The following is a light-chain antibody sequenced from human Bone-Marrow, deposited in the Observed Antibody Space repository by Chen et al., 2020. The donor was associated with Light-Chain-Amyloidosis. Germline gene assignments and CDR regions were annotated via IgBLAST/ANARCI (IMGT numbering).Light chain of an antibody. Sequence: NFMLTQPNSVSESPGKTVIISCTRSSGSIATNYVQWYQQRPGSSPTTVIYEDDQRPSGVPDRFSGSIDRSSKSASLTISGLKTEDEADYYCQSYQGSSQGVFGGGTKLAV. CDR2: EDD. CDR3: QSYQGSSQGV. CDR1: SGSIATNY. V-gene: IGLV6-57*01. J-gene: IGLJ3*02.